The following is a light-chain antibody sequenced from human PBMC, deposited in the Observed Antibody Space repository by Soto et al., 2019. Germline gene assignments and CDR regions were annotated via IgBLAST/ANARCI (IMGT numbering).Light chain of an antibody. Sequence: QSALTQPASVSGSPGQSITISCIGTSSDVGGYNFVSWYQQQPGKAPKLMIYDVSNRPSGVSNRFSGSKSGNTASLTISGRQAEDEADYYCRSYTASSTLVFGGGTKLTVL. CDR2: DVS. J-gene: IGLJ3*02. V-gene: IGLV2-14*01. CDR3: RSYTASSTLV. CDR1: SSDVGGYNF.